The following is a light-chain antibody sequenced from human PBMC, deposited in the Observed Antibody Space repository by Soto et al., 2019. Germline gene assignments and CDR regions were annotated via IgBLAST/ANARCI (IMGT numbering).Light chain of an antibody. J-gene: IGKJ4*01. CDR2: GAS. V-gene: IGKV3-20*01. CDR1: QSVSSSY. Sequence: VLTQSPGTLFLSPGERATLSCRAIQSVSSSYLAWYQQKPGQAPRLLIYGASSRATGIPDRFSGSGSGTDFTLTISRMEPEDFAVYYCQQYGSSTLTFGGGTKVDIK. CDR3: QQYGSSTLT.